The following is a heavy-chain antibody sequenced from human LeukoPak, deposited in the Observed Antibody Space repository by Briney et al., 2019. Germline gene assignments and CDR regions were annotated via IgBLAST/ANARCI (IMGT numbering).Heavy chain of an antibody. Sequence: AASVKVSCKASGFTFTSSAVQWVRQARGQRLEWIGWIVVGSGNTNFAQKFQGRVAITADKSTNTAHMELSRLESGDTAVYYCTREGVYAPDPTSYHRDAFDIWGQGTVVIVSS. V-gene: IGHV1-58*01. J-gene: IGHJ3*02. CDR2: IVVGSGNT. CDR1: GFTFTSSA. D-gene: IGHD3-16*02. CDR3: TREGVYAPDPTSYHRDAFDI.